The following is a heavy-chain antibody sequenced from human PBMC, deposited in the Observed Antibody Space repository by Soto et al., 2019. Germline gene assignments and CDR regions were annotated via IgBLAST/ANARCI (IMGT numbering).Heavy chain of an antibody. Sequence: QDQLVQSGAEVRKPGSSVKVSCKASGGTFSNYAISWVRQAPGEGLEWIGGIVPIFGTVNYAEKFQGRVMISADDSTTTANMELSSLIPEDTAVDYCTRAQAVPGIYNYSGLDVWGQGTTVTVS. CDR3: TRAQAVPGIYNYSGLDV. J-gene: IGHJ6*02. CDR2: IVPIFGTV. CDR1: GGTFSNYA. V-gene: IGHV1-69*12. D-gene: IGHD6-19*01.